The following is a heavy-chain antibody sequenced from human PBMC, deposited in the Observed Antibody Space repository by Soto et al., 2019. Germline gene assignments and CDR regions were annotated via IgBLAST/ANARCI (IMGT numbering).Heavy chain of an antibody. Sequence: EVQLVESGGGFVQPGGSLRLSCAASGFDFSNSWMHWVRQVPGKGLVWVSHINSDGSSTTYAVSVKGRFTISRDNDSTTVYLQLDSLRVEDTAVYYCARDKSYALAVWGQGTTVTVSS. J-gene: IGHJ6*02. V-gene: IGHV3-74*03. CDR2: INSDGSST. CDR3: ARDKSYALAV. D-gene: IGHD4-17*01. CDR1: GFDFSNSW.